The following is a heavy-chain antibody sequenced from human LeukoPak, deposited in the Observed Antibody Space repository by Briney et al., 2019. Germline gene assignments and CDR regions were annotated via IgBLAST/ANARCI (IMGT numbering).Heavy chain of an antibody. CDR1: GFNFSDYT. Sequence: GGSLRLSCAASGFNFSDYTMTWVRQAPGKGLEWVSSVSGKSDYIYYADSVKGRFTISRDNAKNSLYLQMNSLRAEDTAVYYCARDLGATPFFDYWGQGTLVTVSS. CDR2: VSGKSDYI. CDR3: ARDLGATPFFDY. J-gene: IGHJ4*02. V-gene: IGHV3-21*01. D-gene: IGHD1-26*01.